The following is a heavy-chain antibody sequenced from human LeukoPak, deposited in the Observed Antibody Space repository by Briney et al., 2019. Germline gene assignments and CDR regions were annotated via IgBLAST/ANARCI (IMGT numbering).Heavy chain of an antibody. V-gene: IGHV3-23*01. Sequence: GGSLRLSCAASGFAFSSYAMSWVRQVPGKGLEWVSSISGSGGSTYYADSVKGRFTISRDNSKNTLFLQMNSLRAEDTAVYYCAREPRDCTGGTCHSGGGYYFQYWGQGTLVTVSS. CDR3: AREPRDCTGGTCHSGGGYYFQY. CDR2: ISGSGGST. D-gene: IGHD2-15*01. J-gene: IGHJ4*02. CDR1: GFAFSSYA.